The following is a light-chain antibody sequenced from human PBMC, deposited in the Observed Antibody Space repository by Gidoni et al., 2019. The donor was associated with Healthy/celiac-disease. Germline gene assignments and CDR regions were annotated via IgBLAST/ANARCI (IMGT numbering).Light chain of an antibody. CDR2: EGS. CDR3: CSYAGSSTPVV. CDR1: SSDVGSYNL. J-gene: IGLJ2*01. Sequence: GSPGQSITISCTGTSSDVGSYNLVSLYQQHPGKAPKLMIYEGSKRPSGVSNRFSGSKSGNTASLTISGLKAEDEADYYCCSYAGSSTPVVFGGGTKLTVL. V-gene: IGLV2-23*01.